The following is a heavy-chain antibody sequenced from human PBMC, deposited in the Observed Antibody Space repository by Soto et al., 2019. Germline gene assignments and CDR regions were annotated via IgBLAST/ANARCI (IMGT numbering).Heavy chain of an antibody. CDR2: ISGSGGST. J-gene: IGHJ4*02. V-gene: IGHV3-23*01. CDR3: ARDGYCSGGSCYSVPVFDY. Sequence: TGGSLRLSCAASGFTFSSYAMSWVRQAPGKGLEWVSAISGSGGSTYYADSVKGRFTISRDNSKNTLYLQMNSLRAEDTAVYYCARDGYCSGGSCYSVPVFDYWGQGTLVTVSS. D-gene: IGHD2-15*01. CDR1: GFTFSSYA.